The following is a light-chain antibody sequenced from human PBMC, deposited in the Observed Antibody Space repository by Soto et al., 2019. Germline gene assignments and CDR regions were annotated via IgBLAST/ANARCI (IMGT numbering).Light chain of an antibody. V-gene: IGLV2-14*01. CDR1: SSDVGAYIY. J-gene: IGLJ1*01. Sequence: QSVLTQPASVSGSPGQSITISCTGTSSDVGAYIYVSWYQHHPGKAPKVMIYEVTNRPSGVSDRFSGSKSGNTASLTISGLKAADEADYYCCSYAGSYTYVFGTGTKVTVL. CDR3: CSYAGSYTYV. CDR2: EVT.